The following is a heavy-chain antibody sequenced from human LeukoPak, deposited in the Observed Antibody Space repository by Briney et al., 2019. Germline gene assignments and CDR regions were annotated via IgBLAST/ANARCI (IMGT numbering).Heavy chain of an antibody. D-gene: IGHD5-12*01. CDR2: ISSSSSYI. J-gene: IGHJ4*02. V-gene: IGHV3-21*01. CDR3: ARAASGYDYPYYFDY. Sequence: GGSLRLSCAASGFTFSSYSMNWVRQAPGKGLEWVSSISSSSSYIYYADSVKGRFTISRDNAKNPLYLQMNSLRAEDTAVYYCARAASGYDYPYYFDYWGQGTLVTVSS. CDR1: GFTFSSYS.